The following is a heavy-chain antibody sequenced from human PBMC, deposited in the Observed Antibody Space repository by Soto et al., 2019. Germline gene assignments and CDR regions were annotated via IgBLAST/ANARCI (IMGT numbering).Heavy chain of an antibody. D-gene: IGHD3-16*01. CDR1: GGTFSSYT. Sequence: ASVKVSCKASGGTFSSYTISWVRQAPGQGLEWMGRIIPILGIANYAQKFQGRVTITADKSTSTAYMELSSLRSEDTAVYYCARLILRLGDRQKFDPWGQGTLVTVSS. CDR3: ARLILRLGDRQKFDP. V-gene: IGHV1-69*02. J-gene: IGHJ5*02. CDR2: IIPILGIA.